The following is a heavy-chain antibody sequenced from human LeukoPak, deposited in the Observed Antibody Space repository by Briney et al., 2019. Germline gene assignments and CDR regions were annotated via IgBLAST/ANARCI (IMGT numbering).Heavy chain of an antibody. Sequence: SETLSLTCTVSGGSISSGSYYWSWIRQPAGKGLEWIGRIYTSGSTNYNPSLKSRVTISVDTSKNQFSLKLSSVTAADTAVYYCAREGNDYSNYVVSYFDYWGQGTLVTVSS. V-gene: IGHV4-61*02. CDR2: IYTSGST. CDR3: AREGNDYSNYVVSYFDY. CDR1: GGSISSGSYY. J-gene: IGHJ4*02. D-gene: IGHD4-11*01.